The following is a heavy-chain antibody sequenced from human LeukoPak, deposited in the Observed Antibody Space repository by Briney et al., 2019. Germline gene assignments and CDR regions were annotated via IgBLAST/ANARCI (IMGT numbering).Heavy chain of an antibody. CDR3: ARGYCSSTSCYNWFDP. D-gene: IGHD2-2*01. CDR1: GYTFTGYY. V-gene: IGHV1-2*06. J-gene: IGHJ5*02. Sequence: ASVRVSCKASGYTFTGYYMHWVRQAPGQGLEWMGRINPNSGGTNYAQKFQGRVTMTRDTSISTAYMKLSRLRSDDTAVYYCARGYCSSTSCYNWFDPWGQGTLVTVSS. CDR2: INPNSGGT.